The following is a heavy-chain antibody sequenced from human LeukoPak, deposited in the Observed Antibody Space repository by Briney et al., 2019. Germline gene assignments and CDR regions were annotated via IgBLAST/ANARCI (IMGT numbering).Heavy chain of an antibody. Sequence: PGGSLRLSCAASGFTFSSYAMSWVRQAPGKGLEWVSAISGGGGSTYYADSVKGRFTISRDNSKNTLYLQMNSLRAEDTAVYYCAKKVYYYYYMDVWGKGTTVTVSS. J-gene: IGHJ6*03. CDR1: GFTFSSYA. CDR2: ISGGGGST. V-gene: IGHV3-23*01. CDR3: AKKVYYYYYMDV.